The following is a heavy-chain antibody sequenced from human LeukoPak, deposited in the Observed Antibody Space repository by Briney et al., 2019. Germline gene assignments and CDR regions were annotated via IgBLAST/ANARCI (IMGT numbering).Heavy chain of an antibody. D-gene: IGHD3-10*02. CDR2: IYYSGST. CDR1: GGSISSSSYY. J-gene: IGHJ6*03. CDR3: ARHVRPGYYYYYMDV. Sequence: SETLSLTCTVSGGSISSSSYYWGWIRQPPGKGLEWIGSIYYSGSTYYNPFLKSRVTISVDTSKNQFSLKLSSVTAADTAVYYCARHVRPGYYYYYMDVWGKGTTVTVSS. V-gene: IGHV4-39*01.